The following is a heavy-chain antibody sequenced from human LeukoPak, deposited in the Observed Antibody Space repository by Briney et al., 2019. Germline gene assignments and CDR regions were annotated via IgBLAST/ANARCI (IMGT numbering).Heavy chain of an antibody. CDR2: ISGSAGST. CDR1: GFTFSSYA. J-gene: IGHJ6*02. Sequence: GGSLRLSCAASGFTFSSYAITWVRQAPGKGLEWVSSISGSAGSTYYADSVKGRFTFSRDNSKNTLYLQMNSLRAEDTAVYYCAKAHYYSYYGMDVWGLGTTVTVSS. V-gene: IGHV3-23*01. CDR3: AKAHYYSYYGMDV.